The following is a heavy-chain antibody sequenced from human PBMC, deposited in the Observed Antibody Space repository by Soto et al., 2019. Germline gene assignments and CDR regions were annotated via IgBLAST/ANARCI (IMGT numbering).Heavy chain of an antibody. J-gene: IGHJ5*02. V-gene: IGHV4-39*01. Sequence: SETLSLTCTVSGGSISSSSYYWGWIRQPPGKGLEWIGSIYYSGSTYYNPSLKSRVTISVDTSKNQFSLKLSSVTAADTAVYYCASPKIAFYNWFDPWGQETLVTVSS. D-gene: IGHD3-3*02. CDR2: IYYSGST. CDR3: ASPKIAFYNWFDP. CDR1: GGSISSSSYY.